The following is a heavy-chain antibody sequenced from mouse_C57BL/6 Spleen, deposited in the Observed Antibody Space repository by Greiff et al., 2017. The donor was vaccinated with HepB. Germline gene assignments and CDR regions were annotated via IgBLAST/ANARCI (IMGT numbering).Heavy chain of an antibody. CDR3: TKCDYVNSNYERFAY. CDR1: GYTFTDYE. CDR2: IDPETGGT. V-gene: IGHV1-15*01. D-gene: IGHD2-5*01. J-gene: IGHJ3*01. Sequence: VQLQQSGAELVRPGASVTLSCKASGYTFTDYEMHWVKQTPVHGLEWIGAIDPETGGTAYNQKFKGKAILTADKSSSTAYMELRSLTSEDSAVYYCTKCDYVNSNYERFAYWGQGTLVTVSA.